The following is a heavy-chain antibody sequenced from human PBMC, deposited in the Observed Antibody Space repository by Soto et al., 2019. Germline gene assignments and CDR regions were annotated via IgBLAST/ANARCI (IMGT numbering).Heavy chain of an antibody. J-gene: IGHJ6*02. CDR3: AKDIRSSGWQYGMDV. CDR2: ISWNSGSI. D-gene: IGHD6-19*01. CDR1: GFTFSSYA. V-gene: IGHV3-9*01. Sequence: GGSLRLSCAASGFTFSSYAMSWVRQAPGKGLEWVSGISWNSGSIGYADSVKGRFTISRDNAKNSLYLQMNSLRAEDTALYYCAKDIRSSGWQYGMDVWGQGTLVTVSS.